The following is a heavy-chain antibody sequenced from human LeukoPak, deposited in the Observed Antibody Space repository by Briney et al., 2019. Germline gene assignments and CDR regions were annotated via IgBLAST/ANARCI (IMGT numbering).Heavy chain of an antibody. J-gene: IGHJ3*02. V-gene: IGHV3-48*01. CDR3: ARYPLRGYSGYHDAFDI. Sequence: GGSLRLSCAASGFTFSSYSMNWVRQAPGKGLEWVSFISSSGSNIDYADSVKGRFTISRDNAKNSLYLQMNSLRAEDTAVYYCARYPLRGYSGYHDAFDIWGQGTMVTVSS. CDR1: GFTFSSYS. D-gene: IGHD5-12*01. CDR2: ISSSGSNI.